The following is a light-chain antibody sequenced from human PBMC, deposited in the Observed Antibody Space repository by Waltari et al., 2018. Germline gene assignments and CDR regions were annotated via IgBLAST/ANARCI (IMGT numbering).Light chain of an antibody. CDR3: GSYTDSNTFYV. J-gene: IGLJ1*01. CDR2: DGT. CDR1: TSDVVGCNN. V-gene: IGLV2-14*03. Sequence: QSALTQPPSLAGSPGQSITISSSVATSDVVGCNNYSSYQHHPGKAPKLIIYDGTNRPSGVSDRFSGSKSGNTASLTISGLQAEDEADYYCGSYTDSNTFYVFGTGTKVTVL.